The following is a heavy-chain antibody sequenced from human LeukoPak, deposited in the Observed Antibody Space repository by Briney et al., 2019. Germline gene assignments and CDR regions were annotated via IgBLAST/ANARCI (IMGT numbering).Heavy chain of an antibody. CDR3: ARDYCTTTSCLDY. V-gene: IGHV3-33*01. CDR1: GFTFSNYG. J-gene: IGHJ4*02. D-gene: IGHD2-2*01. CDR2: IWYDGSKR. Sequence: GGSLRLSCAASGFTFSNYGMLWVRQPPGKGLQWVAVIWYDGSKRYYADSVKGRFTISRDDSKNTLYLQMNSLRVEDTAVYYCARDYCTTTSCLDYWGQGTLVTVSS.